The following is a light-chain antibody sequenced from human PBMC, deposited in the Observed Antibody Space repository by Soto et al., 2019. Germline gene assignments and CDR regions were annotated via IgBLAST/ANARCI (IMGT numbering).Light chain of an antibody. J-gene: IGKJ5*01. CDR3: MQGTHWPIT. Sequence: DVVMTQSPLSLPVTLGHPASISCRSNQILVHSDGIAYFSWFQQRPGRSPRRLIYKVSNRDSGVPARFSGSGSGTDFALKISRVEAEDVGVYYCMQGTHWPITCGQGTRREIK. CDR1: QILVHSDGIAY. V-gene: IGKV2-30*02. CDR2: KVS.